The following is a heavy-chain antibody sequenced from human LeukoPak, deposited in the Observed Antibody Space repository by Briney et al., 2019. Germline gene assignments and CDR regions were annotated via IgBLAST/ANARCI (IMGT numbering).Heavy chain of an antibody. CDR1: GFTFSSYA. CDR2: ISYDGSNK. CDR3: ARDPNSGETPFDY. D-gene: IGHD4-23*01. V-gene: IGHV3-30*04. Sequence: PGRSLRLSCAASGFTFSSYAMHWVRQAPGKGLEWVAVISYDGSNKYYADSVRGRFTISRDNSKNTLYLQMNSLRAEDTAVYYCARDPNSGETPFDYWGQGTLVTVSS. J-gene: IGHJ4*02.